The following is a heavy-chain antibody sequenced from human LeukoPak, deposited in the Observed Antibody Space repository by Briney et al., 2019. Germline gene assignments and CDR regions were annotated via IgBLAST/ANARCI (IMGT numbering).Heavy chain of an antibody. Sequence: ASVKVSCKASGYTFTSYGISWVRQAPGQGLEWMGWISAYNDNTNYAQKLQGRVTMTTDTSTSTAYMELRSLRSDDTAVYYCARALSSLWFGELLSPFYYYGMDVWGQGTTVTVSS. CDR1: GYTFTSYG. CDR3: ARALSSLWFGELLSPFYYYGMDV. CDR2: ISAYNDNT. V-gene: IGHV1-18*01. D-gene: IGHD3-10*01. J-gene: IGHJ6*02.